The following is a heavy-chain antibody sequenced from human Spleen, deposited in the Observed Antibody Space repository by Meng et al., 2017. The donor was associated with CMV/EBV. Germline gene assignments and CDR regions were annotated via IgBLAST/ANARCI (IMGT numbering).Heavy chain of an antibody. CDR3: AKDDPVFHY. V-gene: IGHV3-30*02. Sequence: QVQLVESXGGVVQPGGSLRLSCAASGFTFSSYGMHWVSQAPGKGPEWVAFIRNDESDKYYGDSVKGRFTISRDTSKNTVDLQINSLRTEDTAVYYCAKDDPVFHYWGQGTLVTVSS. J-gene: IGHJ4*02. CDR1: GFTFSSYG. CDR2: IRNDESDK.